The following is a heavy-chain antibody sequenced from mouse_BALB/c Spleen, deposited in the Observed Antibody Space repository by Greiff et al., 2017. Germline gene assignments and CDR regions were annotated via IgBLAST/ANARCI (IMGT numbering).Heavy chain of an antibody. CDR2: ISYSGST. Sequence: EVMLVESGPSLVKPSQTLSLTCSVTGDSITSGYWNWIRKFPGNKLEYMGYISYSGSTYYNPSLKSRISITRDTSKNQYYMQLNSVTTGDTATYYCARGQTARAAWFAYWGQGTLVTVSA. V-gene: IGHV3-8*02. J-gene: IGHJ3*01. CDR3: ARGQTARAAWFAY. CDR1: GDSITSGY. D-gene: IGHD3-2*01.